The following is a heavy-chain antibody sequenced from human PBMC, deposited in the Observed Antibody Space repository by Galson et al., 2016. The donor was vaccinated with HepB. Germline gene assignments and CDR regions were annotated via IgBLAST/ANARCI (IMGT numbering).Heavy chain of an antibody. V-gene: IGHV3-9*01. Sequence: SLRLSCAASGFTYNAYAMHWVRQVPGKGLEWVSGILWNSGSIGYADSVRGRFSNSRDNAKNSLYLQMNSLRPEDTALYYCAKDLGDVTAAAGYWGQGTLVTVSS. J-gene: IGHJ4*02. CDR2: ILWNSGSI. CDR3: AKDLGDVTAAAGY. D-gene: IGHD6-13*01. CDR1: GFTYNAYA.